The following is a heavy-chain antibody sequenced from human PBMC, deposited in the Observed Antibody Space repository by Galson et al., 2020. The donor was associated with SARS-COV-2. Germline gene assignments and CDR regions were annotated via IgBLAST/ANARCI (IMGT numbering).Heavy chain of an antibody. Sequence: GGSLRLSCAASGFTFSSYAMHWVRQAPGKGLEWVAVISYDGSNKYYADSVKGRFTISRDNSKNTLYLQMNSLRAEDTAVYYCARWGRRDRITMIVAFPGYFDLWGRGTLVTVSS. V-gene: IGHV3-30-3*01. D-gene: IGHD3-22*01. CDR1: GFTFSSYA. CDR3: ARWGRRDRITMIVAFPGYFDL. J-gene: IGHJ2*01. CDR2: ISYDGSNK.